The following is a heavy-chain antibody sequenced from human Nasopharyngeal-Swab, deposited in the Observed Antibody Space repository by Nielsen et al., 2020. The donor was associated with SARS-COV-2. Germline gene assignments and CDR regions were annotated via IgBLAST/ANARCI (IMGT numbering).Heavy chain of an antibody. CDR3: ARRAARDGYNYEVDP. J-gene: IGHJ5*02. Sequence: GESLKISCLASGSSFVNHWIGWVRQRPGKGLEWMGMVYPGNSEVAYSPSFQGQVTISADKSMNTAYLQWRNLRASDTAMYFCARRAARDGYNYEVDPWGQGTLVTVSS. CDR2: VYPGNSEV. D-gene: IGHD5-24*01. V-gene: IGHV5-51*01. CDR1: GSSFVNHW.